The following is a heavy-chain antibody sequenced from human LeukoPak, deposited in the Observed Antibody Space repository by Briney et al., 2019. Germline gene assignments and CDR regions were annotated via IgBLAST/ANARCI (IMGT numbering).Heavy chain of an antibody. CDR3: ATDFYDAREH. V-gene: IGHV3-15*01. CDR2: IQSSTNGGTV. J-gene: IGHJ1*01. D-gene: IGHD5/OR15-5a*01. CDR1: GFTFSNTW. Sequence: GGSLRLSCAASGFTFSNTWMTWVRQTPGKGLEWIGRIQSSTNGGTVDYAAPVKGRFTISRDDSKNTLYLQMNSLTTEDTAFYYCATDFYDAREHWGQGTLVTVSS.